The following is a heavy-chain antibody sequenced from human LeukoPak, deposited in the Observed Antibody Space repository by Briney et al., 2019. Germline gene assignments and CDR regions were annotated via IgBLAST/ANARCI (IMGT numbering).Heavy chain of an antibody. CDR1: GFTFSNYA. V-gene: IGHV3-23*01. CDR3: AKKRSSGPGDFDL. J-gene: IGHJ2*01. Sequence: GGSLRLSCAASGFTFSNYAMSWVRQAPGKGLEWVSAITGSSGSTYYADSVRGRFTISRDNSKNTLYLQMNSLRAEDTAVYYCAKKRSSGPGDFDLWGRGPLVTVSS. CDR2: ITGSSGST. D-gene: IGHD6-19*01.